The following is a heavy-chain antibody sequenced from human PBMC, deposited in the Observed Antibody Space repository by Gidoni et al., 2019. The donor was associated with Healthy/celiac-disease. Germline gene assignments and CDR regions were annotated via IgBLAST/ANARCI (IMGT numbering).Heavy chain of an antibody. CDR1: GYTFTSYY. D-gene: IGHD3-3*01. CDR2: INPSGGST. CDR3: AQTYYDFWSGYSIGGLDY. V-gene: IGHV1-46*01. Sequence: QVQLVQSGAEVKKPGASVQVSCKASGYTFTSYYMHWVRQAPGQGLEWMGIINPSGGSTSYAQKFQGRVTMTRDTSTSTVYMELSSLRSEDTAVYYCAQTYYDFWSGYSIGGLDYWGQGTLVTVSS. J-gene: IGHJ4*02.